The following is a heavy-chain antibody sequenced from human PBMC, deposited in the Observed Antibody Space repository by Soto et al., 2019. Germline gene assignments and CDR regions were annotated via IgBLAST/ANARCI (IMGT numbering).Heavy chain of an antibody. D-gene: IGHD4-17*01. V-gene: IGHV3-74*01. J-gene: IGHJ5*02. CDR3: ARGDYGELDP. CDR2: INSDGTRT. Sequence: GGSLRLSCAASGFTFSSYWRHWVRPPPGKGTVLVYPINSDGTRTSHQASVQGRFTIPRDNAKTKMYLQMNSLRADDTPVYYRARGDYGELDPWGQGTMASVSS. CDR1: GFTFSSYW.